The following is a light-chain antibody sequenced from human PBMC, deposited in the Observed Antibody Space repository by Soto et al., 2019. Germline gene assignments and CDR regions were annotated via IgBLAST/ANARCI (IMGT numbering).Light chain of an antibody. CDR1: QGVSSSY. Sequence: EIVLTQSPGTLSLSPGERATLSCRASQGVSSSYLAWFQQIPGQSPRLLIYGTSSRATGIPDRFSGSGSGTDFTLIISRLETEDSEVYYCQQYGSATLTFGGGTKV. V-gene: IGKV3-20*01. CDR2: GTS. J-gene: IGKJ4*01. CDR3: QQYGSATLT.